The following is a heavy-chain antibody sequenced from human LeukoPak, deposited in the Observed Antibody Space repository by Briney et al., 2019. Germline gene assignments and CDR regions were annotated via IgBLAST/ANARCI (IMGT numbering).Heavy chain of an antibody. CDR2: ISSSSSYI. CDR3: ATIICNRGGDCYFDY. Sequence: GGSLRLSCAASGFTFDDYGMSWVRQAPGKGLEWVSSISSSSSYIYYADSVKGRFTISRDNAKNSLYLQMNSLRAEDTAVYYCATIICNRGGDCYFDYWGQGTLVTVSS. CDR1: GFTFDDYG. V-gene: IGHV3-21*01. D-gene: IGHD2-21*02. J-gene: IGHJ4*02.